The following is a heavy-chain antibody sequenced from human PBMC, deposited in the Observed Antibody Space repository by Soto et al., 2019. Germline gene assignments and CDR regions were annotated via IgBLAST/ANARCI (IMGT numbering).Heavy chain of an antibody. J-gene: IGHJ4*02. CDR3: AGLLHYDSSGYYYVPFDY. Sequence: QLQLQESGPGLVKPSETLSLTCTVSGGSISSSSYYWGWIRQPPGKGLEWIGSIYYSGSTYYNPSLKSRVTISVDTSKNQFSLKLSSVTAADTAVYYCAGLLHYDSSGYYYVPFDYWGQGTLVTVSS. CDR2: IYYSGST. CDR1: GGSISSSSYY. V-gene: IGHV4-39*01. D-gene: IGHD3-22*01.